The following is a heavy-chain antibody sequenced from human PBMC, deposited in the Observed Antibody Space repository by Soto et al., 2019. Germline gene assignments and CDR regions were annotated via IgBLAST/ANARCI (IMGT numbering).Heavy chain of an antibody. CDR3: ARPMNYNDYLDY. Sequence: QVQLVQSGAEEKKPGASVKVSCKASGYTFTDYRMHWVRQAPGQRLEWMGWIHGNNGNTRYSQNFQGRVTITRDTSASTDYMELGSLTSEDTAVYYCARPMNYNDYLDYWGQGTLVTVSS. D-gene: IGHD3-10*01. CDR1: GYTFTDYR. V-gene: IGHV1-3*05. CDR2: IHGNNGNT. J-gene: IGHJ4*02.